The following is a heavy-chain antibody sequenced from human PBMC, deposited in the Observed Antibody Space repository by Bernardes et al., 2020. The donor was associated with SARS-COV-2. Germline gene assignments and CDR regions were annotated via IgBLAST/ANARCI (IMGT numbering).Heavy chain of an antibody. V-gene: IGHV3-13*01. CDR1: GFTFSNYD. J-gene: IGHJ5*02. D-gene: IGHD3-22*01. CDR3: ARGRGGYYDTFGSLGRWLDP. Sequence: GGSLRLSCAASGFTFSNYDIHWVRQVTGKGLEWVSSIGTAGETFYPGSVKGRFIISRDDAKKSVYLQMDSLRAGDTAVYYCARGRGGYYDTFGSLGRWLDPWGQGTLVTVSS. CDR2: IGTAGET.